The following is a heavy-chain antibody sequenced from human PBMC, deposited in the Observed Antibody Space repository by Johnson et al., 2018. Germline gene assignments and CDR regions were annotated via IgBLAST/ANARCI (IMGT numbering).Heavy chain of an antibody. V-gene: IGHV3-9*01. CDR2: VSWNSGSI. Sequence: VQLVQSGGGLVQPGRSLRLSCAASGFTFDDYAMHWVRQAPGKGLEWVSGVSWNSGSIDYADSVKGRFTISRDNAKNSLYLQMNSLRIEDTALYYCAKGSRVVVTAISGPWASEPHHALDIWGQGTMVTVSS. CDR3: AKGSRVVVTAISGPWASEPHHALDI. CDR1: GFTFDDYA. D-gene: IGHD2-21*02. J-gene: IGHJ3*02.